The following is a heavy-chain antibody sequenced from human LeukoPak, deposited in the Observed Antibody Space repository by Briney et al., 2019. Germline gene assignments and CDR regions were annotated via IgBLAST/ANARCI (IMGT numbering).Heavy chain of an antibody. D-gene: IGHD5-12*01. Sequence: SETLSLTCTVSGGSISSYYWTWIRQPPGRGLEWVGYISYGGSTNYNPSLKSRVTISVDTSTNQFSLKLSSVTAADTAVYYCASRLPGDYFDYWGQGTLVTVSS. J-gene: IGHJ4*02. V-gene: IGHV4-59*12. CDR2: ISYGGST. CDR1: GGSISSYY. CDR3: ASRLPGDYFDY.